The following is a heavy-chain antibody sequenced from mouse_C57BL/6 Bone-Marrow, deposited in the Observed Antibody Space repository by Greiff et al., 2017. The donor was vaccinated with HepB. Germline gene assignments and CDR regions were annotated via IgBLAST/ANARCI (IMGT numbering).Heavy chain of an antibody. J-gene: IGHJ1*03. CDR1: GFTFSSYG. CDR3: ARHDTTRWYFDV. CDR2: ISSGGSYT. Sequence: EVMLVESGGDLVKPGGSLKLSCAASGFTFSSYGMSWVRQTPDKRLEWVATISSGGSYTYYPDSVKGRFTISRDNAKNTLYLQMSSLKSEDTAMYYCARHDTTRWYFDVWGTGTTVTVSS. D-gene: IGHD2-12*01. V-gene: IGHV5-6*01.